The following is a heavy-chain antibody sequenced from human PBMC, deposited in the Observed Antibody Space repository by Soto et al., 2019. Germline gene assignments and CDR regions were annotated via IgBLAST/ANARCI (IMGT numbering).Heavy chain of an antibody. CDR1: GFTFESYA. CDR2: ISWNSGRI. J-gene: IGHJ4*02. CDR3: VTDIHEQWLFSPFEY. V-gene: IGHV3-9*01. D-gene: IGHD6-19*01. Sequence: EVQLVESGGGSVQPGRSLRLSCVASGFTFESYAMHWVRQVPGKGLEWVSGISWNSGRIGYEDSVKGRFTISRDNAQKPLYLEMNTLRVEDTAFCHCVTDIHEQWLFSPFEYWGQGALVTASS.